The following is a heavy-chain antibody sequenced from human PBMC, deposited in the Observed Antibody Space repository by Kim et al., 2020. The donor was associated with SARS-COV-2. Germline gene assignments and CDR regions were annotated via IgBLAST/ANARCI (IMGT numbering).Heavy chain of an antibody. CDR2: IRYSGKT. CDR1: VDSINSDY. J-gene: IGHJ4*02. Sequence: SETLSLTCTVSVDSINSDYWTWIRQPPGKGLEWIAYIRYSGKTAYNPSLRSRVAISIDPSKSHFSLQLTSVTAADTAVYFCARLPVITGWPFDAWGQGVLVTVSS. D-gene: IGHD3-22*01. CDR3: ARLPVITGWPFDA. V-gene: IGHV4-59*01.